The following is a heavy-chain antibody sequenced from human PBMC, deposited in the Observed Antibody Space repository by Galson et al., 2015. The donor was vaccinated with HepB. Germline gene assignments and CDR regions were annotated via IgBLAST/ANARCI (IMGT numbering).Heavy chain of an antibody. CDR1: GFAFRSYA. J-gene: IGHJ4*02. V-gene: IGHV3-23*01. Sequence: SLRLSCAASGFAFRSYAMSWVRQAPGKGLEWVSAIDSSGGTTYYADSVKGRFTISRDNSKNTLYMQMNSLRAEDTAVYYCAKHIYDFWSGYYDYWGQGTLVTISS. D-gene: IGHD3-3*01. CDR3: AKHIYDFWSGYYDY. CDR2: IDSSGGTT.